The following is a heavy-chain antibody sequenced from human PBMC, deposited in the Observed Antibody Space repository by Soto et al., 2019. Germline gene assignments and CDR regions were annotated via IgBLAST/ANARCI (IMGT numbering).Heavy chain of an antibody. CDR1: GGTFSSYA. CDR3: ASASSIAAAGYFDY. Sequence: QVQLVQSGAEVKKPGSSVKVSCKASGGTFSSYAISWVRQAPGQGLERMGGIIPIFGTANYAQKIQGRVTITADKSTSTAYMELSRLRSEDTAVYYCASASSIAAAGYFDYWGQGTLVTVSS. CDR2: IIPIFGTA. D-gene: IGHD6-13*01. J-gene: IGHJ4*02. V-gene: IGHV1-69*06.